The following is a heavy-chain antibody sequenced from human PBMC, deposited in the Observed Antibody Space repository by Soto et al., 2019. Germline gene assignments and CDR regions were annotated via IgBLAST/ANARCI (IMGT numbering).Heavy chain of an antibody. CDR3: ARVPLTYSSSSMEYWFDP. V-gene: IGHV1-69*13. Sequence: GASVKVSCKASGGTFSSYAISWVRQAPGQGLEWMGGIIPIFGTANYAQKFQGRVTITADESTSTAYMELSSLRSEDTAVYYCARVPLTYSSSSMEYWFDPWGQGTLVTVSS. D-gene: IGHD6-6*01. J-gene: IGHJ5*02. CDR1: GGTFSSYA. CDR2: IIPIFGTA.